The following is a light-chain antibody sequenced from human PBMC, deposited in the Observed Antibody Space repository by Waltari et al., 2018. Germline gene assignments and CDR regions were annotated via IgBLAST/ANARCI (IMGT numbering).Light chain of an antibody. CDR1: QSVLYSSNNKNY. V-gene: IGKV4-1*01. CDR2: SGS. J-gene: IGKJ4*01. CDR3: QQYYSKPLT. Sequence: DIVMTQSPDSLAVSLGERATINCKSRQSVLYSSNNKNYLAWYQQKPGQPPQLLSYSGSTREAGVPDRFSGSGSETDFTLTISSLQAEDVAVYYCQQYYSKPLTFGGGTKVEIK.